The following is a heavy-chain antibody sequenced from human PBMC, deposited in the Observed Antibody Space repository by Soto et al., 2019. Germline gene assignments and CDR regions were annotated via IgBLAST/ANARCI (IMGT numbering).Heavy chain of an antibody. CDR3: ARGIPYGDSSGGMDV. V-gene: IGHV1-46*01. Sequence: QVQLVQSGAEVKKPGASVKVSCKASGYTFTSYYMHWLRQAPGQGLEWMGLINPSGGSTSYAQKFQGRVTMTRDTATSTVDMELSGLSSEDTAVDYCARGIPYGDSSGGMDVWGQGTTVTVSS. J-gene: IGHJ6*02. CDR2: INPSGGST. CDR1: GYTFTSYY. D-gene: IGHD4-17*01.